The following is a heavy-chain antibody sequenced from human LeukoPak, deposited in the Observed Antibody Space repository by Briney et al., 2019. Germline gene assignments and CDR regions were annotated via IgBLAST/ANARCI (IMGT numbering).Heavy chain of an antibody. V-gene: IGHV4-4*07. CDR2: IYSSGST. J-gene: IGHJ5*02. CDR1: GGSISSHY. D-gene: IGHD6-6*01. CDR3: AREIGSSAPLEP. Sequence: SETLSLTCTVSGGSISSHYWSWIRQPAGKGLEWIGRIYSSGSTNYNPSLRSRVTMSVDTSNNQFSLTLRSVTAADTAVYYCAREIGSSAPLEPWGQGTLVTVSS.